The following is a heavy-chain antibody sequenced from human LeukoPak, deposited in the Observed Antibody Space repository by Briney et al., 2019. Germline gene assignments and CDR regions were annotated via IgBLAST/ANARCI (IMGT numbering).Heavy chain of an antibody. J-gene: IGHJ4*02. CDR1: GGSISSYY. CDR3: ARATQRGALVDY. Sequence: KPSETLSLTCTVSGGSISSYYWSWIRQPPGKGLEWIGYIYHSGSTYYNPSLKSRVTISVDRSKNQFSLKLSSVTAADTAVYYCARATQRGALVDYWGQGTLVTVSS. D-gene: IGHD3-10*01. V-gene: IGHV4-4*09. CDR2: IYHSGST.